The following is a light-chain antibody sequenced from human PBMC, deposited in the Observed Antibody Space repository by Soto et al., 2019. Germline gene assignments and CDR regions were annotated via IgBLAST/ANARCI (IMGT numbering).Light chain of an antibody. V-gene: IGKV1-39*01. CDR3: QQRYNTTVT. CDR2: AAS. J-gene: IGKJ4*01. CDR1: QSISRY. Sequence: IQMTQSQSSRSASLGDRVTITCRASQSISRYLNWYQQKPGKAPKLLMYAASSLQSGVPRRFSGSGSGTTCTLTIRSLRTEDVATYYGQQRYNTTVTFGGGTKVDIK.